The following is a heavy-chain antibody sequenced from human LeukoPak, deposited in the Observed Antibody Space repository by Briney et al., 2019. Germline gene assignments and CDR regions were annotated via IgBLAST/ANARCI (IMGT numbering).Heavy chain of an antibody. V-gene: IGHV3-21*01. J-gene: IGHJ4*02. CDR1: GFTFSSYS. CDR3: ARSDDILTGYFDY. Sequence: GGSLRLSCAASGFTFSSYSMNWVRQAPGKGLEWVSSISSSSSYIYYADSVKGRFTISRDNAKNSLYLQMNSLRAEDTAVYYCARSDDILTGYFDYWGQGTPVTVSS. CDR2: ISSSSSYI. D-gene: IGHD3-9*01.